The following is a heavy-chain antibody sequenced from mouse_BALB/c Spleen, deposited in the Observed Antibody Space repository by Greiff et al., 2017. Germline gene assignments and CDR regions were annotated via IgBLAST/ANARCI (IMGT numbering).Heavy chain of an antibody. D-gene: IGHD1-1*01. CDR3: ARGYYGGYYAMDY. Sequence: VQLQQSGPGLVKPSQSLSLTCTVTGYSITSDYAWNWIRQFPGNKLEWMGYISYSGSTSYNPSLKSRISITRDTSKNQFFLQLNSVTTEDTATYYCARGYYGGYYAMDYWGQGTSVTVSS. J-gene: IGHJ4*01. CDR1: GYSITSDYA. CDR2: ISYSGST. V-gene: IGHV3-2*02.